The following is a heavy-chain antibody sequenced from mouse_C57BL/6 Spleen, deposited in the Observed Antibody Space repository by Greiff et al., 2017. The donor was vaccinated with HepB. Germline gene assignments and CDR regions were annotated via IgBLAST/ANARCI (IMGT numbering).Heavy chain of an antibody. V-gene: IGHV5-16*01. Sequence: EVKLVESEGGLVQPGSSMKLSCTASGFTFSDYYMAWVRQVPEKGLEWVANINYDGSSTYYLDSLKSRFIISRDNAKNILYLQMSSLKSEDTATYYCAREVGLGFAYWGQGTLVTVSA. J-gene: IGHJ3*01. CDR1: GFTFSDYY. CDR2: INYDGSST. D-gene: IGHD4-1*01. CDR3: AREVGLGFAY.